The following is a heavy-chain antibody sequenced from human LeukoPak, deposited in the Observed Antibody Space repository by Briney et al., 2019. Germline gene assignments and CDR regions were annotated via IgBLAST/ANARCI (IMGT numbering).Heavy chain of an antibody. V-gene: IGHV1-69*05. J-gene: IGHJ6*03. Sequence: SVKVSCKASGGTFNSYAISWVRQAPGQGLEWMGGIMPLFGTANYAQEFQGRVTFTTDESASTAYMEVSSLRAEDTAVYYCASGSLGDGYGVGDYYQYMDVWGKGTTVTVSS. CDR1: GGTFNSYA. CDR3: ASGSLGDGYGVGDYYQYMDV. D-gene: IGHD5-24*01. CDR2: IMPLFGTA.